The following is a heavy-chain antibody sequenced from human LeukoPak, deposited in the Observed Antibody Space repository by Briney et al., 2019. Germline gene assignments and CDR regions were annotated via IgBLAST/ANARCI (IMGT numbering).Heavy chain of an antibody. Sequence: GASVKVSCKASGGTFSSYAISWVRQAPGQGLEWMGGIIPIFGTANYAQKFQGRVTITADESTSTAYMELSSLRSEDTAVYYCARVLHKRNYDSTTYYGYWGQGTLVTVSS. V-gene: IGHV1-69*13. D-gene: IGHD3-22*01. J-gene: IGHJ4*02. CDR2: IIPIFGTA. CDR3: ARVLHKRNYDSTTYYGY. CDR1: GGTFSSYA.